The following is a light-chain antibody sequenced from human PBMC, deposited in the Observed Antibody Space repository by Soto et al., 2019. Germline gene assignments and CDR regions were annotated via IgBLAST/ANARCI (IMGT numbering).Light chain of an antibody. CDR3: LQGTHWPPIT. Sequence: DVVMTQSPLSLPVTLGQPASISCRSSQSLVYSDGNTYLTWFQQRPGQSPRRLIYKVSNRDSGVPDRFSGSGSGTAVTLKISRVEAGDVGVYYCLQGTHWPPITFGQGTRLEIK. CDR1: QSLVYSDGNTY. CDR2: KVS. V-gene: IGKV2-30*01. J-gene: IGKJ5*01.